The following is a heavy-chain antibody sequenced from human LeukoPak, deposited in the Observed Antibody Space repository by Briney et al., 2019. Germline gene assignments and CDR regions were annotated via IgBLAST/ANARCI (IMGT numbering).Heavy chain of an antibody. V-gene: IGHV3-48*01. Sequence: GGSLRLSCEGSGFSLSAYNMNWVRQAPGKGLEGVSYISSSSATIFYADSVKGRFTISRDNAKNTLYLQMNSLRAEDTAVYYCAKSLGYCSGGSCEDAFDIWGQGTMVTVSS. CDR2: ISSSSATI. CDR1: GFSLSAYN. J-gene: IGHJ3*02. CDR3: AKSLGYCSGGSCEDAFDI. D-gene: IGHD2-15*01.